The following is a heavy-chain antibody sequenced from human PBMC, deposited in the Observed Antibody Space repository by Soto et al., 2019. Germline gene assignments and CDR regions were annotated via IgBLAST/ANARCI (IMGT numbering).Heavy chain of an antibody. J-gene: IGHJ4*02. CDR1: GFTFSSYA. CDR2: ISYDGSNK. V-gene: IGHV3-30-3*01. D-gene: IGHD1-26*01. Sequence: PGGSLRLSCAASGFTFSSYAMHWVRQAPGKGLEWVAAISYDGSNKYHADSVKGRFSISRDSSENTLYLQMNGLRTDDTAVYYCARNLYRMIEARDLLDYWGQGTLVTVYS. CDR3: ARNLYRMIEARDLLDY.